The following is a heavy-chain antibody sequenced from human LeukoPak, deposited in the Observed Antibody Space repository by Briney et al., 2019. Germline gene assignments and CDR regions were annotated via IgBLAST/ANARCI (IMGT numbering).Heavy chain of an antibody. D-gene: IGHD6-6*01. CDR3: ARGRSIAAGSRYDY. J-gene: IGHJ4*02. Sequence: ASVKVSCKASGYTFTSYAMHWVRQAPGQRLEWMGWINAGNGNTKYSQKFQGRVTITRDTSASTAYMELSSLRSEDTAVYYCARGRSIAAGSRYDYWGQGTLVTASS. V-gene: IGHV1-3*01. CDR1: GYTFTSYA. CDR2: INAGNGNT.